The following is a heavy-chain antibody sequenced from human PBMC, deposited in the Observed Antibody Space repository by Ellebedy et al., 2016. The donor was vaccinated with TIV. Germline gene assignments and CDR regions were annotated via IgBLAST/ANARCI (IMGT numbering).Heavy chain of an antibody. J-gene: IGHJ4*02. Sequence: PGGSLRLSCAASGFTFSNFWMHWVRQAPGKGLVWVSRIISDGSITTYADSVKGRFTISRDNAKNTLYLQMNSLRVEDTTVYYCVQGYGGHFEYWGQGILVTVSS. CDR3: VQGYGGHFEY. V-gene: IGHV3-74*01. CDR1: GFTFSNFW. D-gene: IGHD4-23*01. CDR2: IISDGSIT.